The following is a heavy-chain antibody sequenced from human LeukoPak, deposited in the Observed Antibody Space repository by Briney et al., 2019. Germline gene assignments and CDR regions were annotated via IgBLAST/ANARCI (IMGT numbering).Heavy chain of an antibody. V-gene: IGHV3-15*01. D-gene: IGHD5-24*01. J-gene: IGHJ4*02. CDR3: AKDRSVGWLQLLDY. Sequence: GGSLRLSCAAYGFTFSNAWMSWVRQAPGKGLEWVGRIKSKTDGGTTDYAAPVKGRFTISRDDSKNTLYLQMNSLRAEDTAVYYCAKDRSVGWLQLLDYWGQGTLVTVSS. CDR2: IKSKTDGGTT. CDR1: GFTFSNAW.